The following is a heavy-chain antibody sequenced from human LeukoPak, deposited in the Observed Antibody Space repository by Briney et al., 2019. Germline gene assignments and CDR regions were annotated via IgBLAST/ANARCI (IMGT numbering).Heavy chain of an antibody. CDR2: INHSGST. J-gene: IGHJ4*02. CDR1: SGSFSGYY. CDR3: VTYYFDSSGPKKNY. D-gene: IGHD3-22*01. V-gene: IGHV4-34*01. Sequence: SETLSLTCAVYSGSFSGYYWSWIRQPPGKGLEWIGEINHSGSTNYNPSLKSRVTISVDTSKKQFSLKLSSVTAADTAVYYCVTYYFDSSGPKKNYWGQGTLVTVSS.